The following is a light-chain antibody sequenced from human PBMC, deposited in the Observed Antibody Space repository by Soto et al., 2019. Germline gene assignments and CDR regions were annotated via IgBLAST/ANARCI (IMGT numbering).Light chain of an antibody. CDR3: QQYNSYPLT. V-gene: IGKV1-5*03. Sequence: DIQMTQSPSTLAASVGDRVTITCRASQSISSWLAWYQQKPGKAPKLLIYKASSLESGVPSRFSGSGSGTEFTLTISSLHPDDFATYYCQQYNSYPLTFGGGTKVEI. CDR1: QSISSW. CDR2: KAS. J-gene: IGKJ4*01.